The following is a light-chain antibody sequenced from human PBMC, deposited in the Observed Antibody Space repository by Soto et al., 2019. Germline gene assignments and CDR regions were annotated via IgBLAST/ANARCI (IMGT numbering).Light chain of an antibody. V-gene: IGKV3-15*01. Sequence: EIVMTQSLATLSVSPGERATLSCRASQSVSSNLAWYQQKPGQAPRLLIYGASTRASGVPARFSGIGSGTEFTFTISSLQSEDFAVYYCQHYNNWPPWTFGQGTKV. CDR1: QSVSSN. CDR2: GAS. CDR3: QHYNNWPPWT. J-gene: IGKJ1*01.